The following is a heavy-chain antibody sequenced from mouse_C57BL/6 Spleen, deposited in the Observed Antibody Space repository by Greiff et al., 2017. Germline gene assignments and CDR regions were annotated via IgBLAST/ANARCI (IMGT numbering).Heavy chain of an antibody. V-gene: IGHV2-6-1*01. CDR1: RVSLTHYG. CDR2: IWSDGST. D-gene: IGHD1-1*01. CDR3: ARHSSSQGYFDY. Sequence: QVQLKESGPCLVAPSQSLSITCTLSRVSLTHYGVHWVRQPPGKGLEWLVVIWSDGSTTYNSALKSRLSISKDNSKSQVFLKMNSLQTDDTAMYYCARHSSSQGYFDYWGQGTTLTVSS. J-gene: IGHJ2*01.